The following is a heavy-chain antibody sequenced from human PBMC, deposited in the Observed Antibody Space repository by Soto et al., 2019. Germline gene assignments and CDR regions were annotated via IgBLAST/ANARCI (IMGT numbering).Heavy chain of an antibody. V-gene: IGHV3-23*01. D-gene: IGHD3-10*01. Sequence: EVQLLESGGGLVQPGGSLRLSCAASGFAFSSYAMSWVRPAPGTGLEWVSAIRGSGGGTYYADSVKGRFPISRDDSKNTLYLQMNSLRAEDTDVYYCATSGGGLWYGEAHGYYGMDVWGQGTTVTVS. CDR2: IRGSGGGT. CDR3: ATSGGGLWYGEAHGYYGMDV. CDR1: GFAFSSYA. J-gene: IGHJ6*02.